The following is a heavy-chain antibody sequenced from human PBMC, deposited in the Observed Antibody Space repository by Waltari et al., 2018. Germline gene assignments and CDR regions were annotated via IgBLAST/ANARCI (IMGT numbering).Heavy chain of an antibody. V-gene: IGHV3-7*01. J-gene: IGHJ4*02. CDR1: GFTVNTYW. CDR2: INPDGSQK. D-gene: IGHD3-10*01. Sequence: EVQLVESGGGLVQPGGYRRLSCTDSGFTVNTYWMKWIRQATGKGLEWVANINPDGSQKFYVDSVKGRFTVSRDNAQNSLYLQMNNLRAEDTAVYYCTTLARGESGDYWGQGTLVTVSS. CDR3: TTLARGESGDY.